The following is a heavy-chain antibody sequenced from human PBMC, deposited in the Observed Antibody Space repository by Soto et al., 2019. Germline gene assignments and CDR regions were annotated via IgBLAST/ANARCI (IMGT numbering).Heavy chain of an antibody. V-gene: IGHV1-69*08. CDR2: IIPILGIA. J-gene: IGHJ4*02. CDR1: GGTFSSYT. D-gene: IGHD3-10*01. CDR3: ARDLGSERIPGIDY. Sequence: QVQLVQSGAEVKKPGSSVKVSCKASGGTFSSYTISWVRQAPGQGLDWMGRIIPILGIANYAQKFQGRVTITADKSTSTAYMELSSLRSEDTAVYYCARDLGSERIPGIDYWGQGTLVTVSS.